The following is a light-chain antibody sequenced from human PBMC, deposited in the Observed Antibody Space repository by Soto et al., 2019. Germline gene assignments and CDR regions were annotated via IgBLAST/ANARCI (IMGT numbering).Light chain of an antibody. J-gene: IGLJ1*01. CDR3: SSYSISTAYL. V-gene: IGLV2-14*01. Sequence: LTQPASVSGSPGQSITISCTGTSSDVGGYDYVSWYQLHPGKAPKLMVFEVSNRPSGVSYRFSGSKSGNTASLTISGLQAEDEADYFCSSYSISTAYLFGTGTRSPS. CDR1: SSDVGGYDY. CDR2: EVS.